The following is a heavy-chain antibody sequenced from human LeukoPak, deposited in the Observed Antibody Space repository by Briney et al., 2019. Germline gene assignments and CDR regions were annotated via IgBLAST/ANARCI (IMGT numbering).Heavy chain of an antibody. Sequence: SETLSLTCTVSGGPISSSSYYWGWIRQPPGKGLEWIGTIYYSGSTYYNPSLKSRVTISVDTSKNQFSLKLRSVTAADTAVYYCASSGYYYGGYYFDYWGQGTLVTVSS. V-gene: IGHV4-39*01. CDR2: IYYSGST. CDR3: ASSGYYYGGYYFDY. J-gene: IGHJ4*02. D-gene: IGHD3-22*01. CDR1: GGPISSSSYY.